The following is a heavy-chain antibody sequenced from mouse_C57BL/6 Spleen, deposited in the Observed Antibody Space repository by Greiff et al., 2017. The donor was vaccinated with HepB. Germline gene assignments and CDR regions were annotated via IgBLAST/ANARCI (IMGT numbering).Heavy chain of an antibody. J-gene: IGHJ2*01. D-gene: IGHD4-1*01. V-gene: IGHV5-4*01. CDR1: GFTFSSYA. Sequence: EVKLVDSGGGLVKPGGSLKLSCAASGFTFSSYAMSWVRQTPEKRLEWVATISDGGSYTYYPDNVKGRFTISRDNAKNNLYLQMSHLKSEDTAMYYCARDGRRETWGQGTTLTVSS. CDR2: ISDGGSYT. CDR3: ARDGRRET.